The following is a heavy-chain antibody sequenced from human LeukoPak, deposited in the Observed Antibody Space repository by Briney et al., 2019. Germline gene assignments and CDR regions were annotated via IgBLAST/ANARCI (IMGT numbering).Heavy chain of an antibody. V-gene: IGHV3-23*01. CDR1: GFTFSNYA. CDR2: ISGSGGST. D-gene: IGHD6-6*01. CDR3: AKDIAARPVY. Sequence: GGSLRLSCAASGFTFSNYAMSWVRQAPGKGLEWVSVISGSGGSTYYADSVKGRFTISRDNPKNTLYLQMNSLRAEDTAVYYCAKDIAARPVYWGQGTLVTVSS. J-gene: IGHJ4*02.